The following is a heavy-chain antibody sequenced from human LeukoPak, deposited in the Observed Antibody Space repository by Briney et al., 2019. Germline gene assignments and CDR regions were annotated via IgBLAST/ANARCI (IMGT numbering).Heavy chain of an antibody. Sequence: PSETLSLTCAVYGGSFSGYYWSWIRQHPGKGLEWIGYIYYSGSTYYNPSLKSRVTISVDTSKNQFSLKLSSVTAADTAVYYCARADGGSCYIWGQGTTVTVSS. CDR2: IYYSGST. D-gene: IGHD2-15*01. V-gene: IGHV4-31*11. CDR3: ARADGGSCYI. CDR1: GGSFSGYY. J-gene: IGHJ6*02.